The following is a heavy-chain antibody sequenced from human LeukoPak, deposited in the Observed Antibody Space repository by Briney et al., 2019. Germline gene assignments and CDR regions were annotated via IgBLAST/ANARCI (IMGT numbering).Heavy chain of an antibody. CDR1: GFTFSNAW. D-gene: IGHD1-14*01. J-gene: IGHJ3*02. CDR2: IRRITDGGTT. V-gene: IGHV3-15*01. Sequence: GSLRLSCAASGFTFSNAWMNWVRQAPRKGLEWVGRIRRITDGGTTDYAAPVKGRFTISRDDSKNTLYLQMNSLKTEDAGVYYCATAVSRYTLTWGGFDIWGQGTRVTVSS. CDR3: ATAVSRYTLTWGGFDI.